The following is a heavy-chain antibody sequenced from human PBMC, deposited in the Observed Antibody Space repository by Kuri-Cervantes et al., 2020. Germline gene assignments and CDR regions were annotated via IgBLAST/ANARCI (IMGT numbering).Heavy chain of an antibody. D-gene: IGHD6-19*01. CDR1: GGIFSSYA. CDR2: IIPIFGTA. CDR3: ARDHKRRPIAVAGSQMEEDY. Sequence: SVKVSCKASGGIFSSYAISWVRQAPGQGLEWMGGIIPIFGTANYAQKFQGRVTITTDESTSTAYMELSSLRSDDTAVYYCARDHKRRPIAVAGSQMEEDYWGQGTLVTVSS. V-gene: IGHV1-69*05. J-gene: IGHJ4*02.